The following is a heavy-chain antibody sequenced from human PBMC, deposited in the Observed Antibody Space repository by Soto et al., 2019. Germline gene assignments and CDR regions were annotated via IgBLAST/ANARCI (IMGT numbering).Heavy chain of an antibody. CDR2: IKRETDGGTT. J-gene: IGHJ4*02. V-gene: IGHV3-15*01. Sequence: EVHLVESGGDLVKPGGSLRLSCAASGFTFRDAWMSWVRQAPGKGLEWVGRIKRETDGGTTDYAAPVKGRFTISRDDSKNTLYLQMNSLKIEDTAVYFCPTAATTVTTIDYWGQGTLVTVSA. D-gene: IGHD4-17*01. CDR1: GFTFRDAW. CDR3: PTAATTVTTIDY.